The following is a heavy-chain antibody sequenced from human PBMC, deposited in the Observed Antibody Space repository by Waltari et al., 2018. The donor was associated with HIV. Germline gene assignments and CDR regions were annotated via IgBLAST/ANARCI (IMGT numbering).Heavy chain of an antibody. Sequence: QVQLVQSGAEVKKPGASVKVSCKASGYTFTGYYMHWVRQAPGQGLEWMGWINPNSGGTNYAQKFQGWVTMTRDTSISTAYMELSRLRSDDTAVYYCARGGNDYSNSYGMDVWGQGTTVTVSS. CDR2: INPNSGGT. J-gene: IGHJ6*02. D-gene: IGHD4-4*01. CDR3: ARGGNDYSNSYGMDV. CDR1: GYTFTGYY. V-gene: IGHV1-2*04.